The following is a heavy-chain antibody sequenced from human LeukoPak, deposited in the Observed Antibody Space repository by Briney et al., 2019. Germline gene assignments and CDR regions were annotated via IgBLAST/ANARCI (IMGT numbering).Heavy chain of an antibody. D-gene: IGHD6-19*01. Sequence: SETLSLTCAVYGGSFGDSYWSWIRQPPGKGLEWIGEINQSGSTNYNPSLKSRVTISVDTSKDQFYLQMNSVTAADTAVYYCARNGWYSFEYCGQGTLVTVSS. CDR1: GGSFGDSY. V-gene: IGHV4-34*01. CDR2: INQSGST. CDR3: ARNGWYSFEY. J-gene: IGHJ4*02.